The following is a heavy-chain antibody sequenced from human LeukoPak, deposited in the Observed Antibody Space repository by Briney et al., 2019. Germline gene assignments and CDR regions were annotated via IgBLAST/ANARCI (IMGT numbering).Heavy chain of an antibody. V-gene: IGHV1-69*05. J-gene: IGHJ4*02. CDR3: ARRYYDILTGSIVFDY. D-gene: IGHD3-9*01. CDR1: GGTFSSYA. Sequence: ASVKVSCKASGGTFSSYAISWVRQAPGQGLEWMGGIIPIFGTANYAQKFQGRVTITTDESTSTAYMELSSLRSEDTAVYYCARRYYDILTGSIVFDYWGQGTLVTVSS. CDR2: IIPIFGTA.